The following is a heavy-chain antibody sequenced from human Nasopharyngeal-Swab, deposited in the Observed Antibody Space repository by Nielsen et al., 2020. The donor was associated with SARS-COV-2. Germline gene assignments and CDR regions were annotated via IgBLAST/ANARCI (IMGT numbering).Heavy chain of an antibody. Sequence: GGSLRLSCAASGFTFSSYAMSWVRQAPGKGLEWVSAISGSGCSTYYADSVKGRFTISRDNSKNTLYLQMNSLRAEDTAVYYCARVSGGDCYSFCYYYYYMDVWGKGTTVTVSS. V-gene: IGHV3-23*01. CDR1: GFTFSSYA. D-gene: IGHD2-21*02. CDR2: ISGSGCST. J-gene: IGHJ6*03. CDR3: ARVSGGDCYSFCYYYYYMDV.